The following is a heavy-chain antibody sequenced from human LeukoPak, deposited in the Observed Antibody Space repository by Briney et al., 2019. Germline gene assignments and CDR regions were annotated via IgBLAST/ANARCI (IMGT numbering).Heavy chain of an antibody. CDR1: GYTFTSYY. J-gene: IGHJ4*02. D-gene: IGHD2-2*01. V-gene: IGHV1-46*01. CDR3: ARRGGYCSSTSCYYYFDY. Sequence: GASVKVSCKASGYTFTSYYMHWVRQAPGQGLERMGIINPSGGSTSYAQKFQGRVTMTRDTSTSTVYMELSSLRAEDTALYYCARRGGYCSSTSCYYYFDYWGQGTLVTVSS. CDR2: INPSGGST.